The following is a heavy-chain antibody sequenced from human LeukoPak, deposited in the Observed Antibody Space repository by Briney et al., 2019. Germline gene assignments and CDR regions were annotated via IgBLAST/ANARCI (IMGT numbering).Heavy chain of an antibody. CDR2: ISGSGVST. D-gene: IGHD6-19*01. CDR1: EFTFSTYA. J-gene: IGHJ4*02. CDR3: AKVARGIGSGWYPFDY. V-gene: IGHV3-23*01. Sequence: PGGSLRLSCAASEFTFSTYAMSWVRQAPGKGLEWVSAISGSGVSTYYADSVKGRFTISRDNSKDTLYLQINSLRAEDTAVYYCAKVARGIGSGWYPFDYWGQGTLVIVSS.